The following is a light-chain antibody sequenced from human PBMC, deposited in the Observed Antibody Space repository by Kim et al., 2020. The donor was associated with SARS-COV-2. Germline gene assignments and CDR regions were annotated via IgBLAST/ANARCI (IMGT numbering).Light chain of an antibody. Sequence: GQSVTISCTGTSSDVGRYNSVSWYQQHPGKAPKLMISDVTDRPSGVPDRFSGFKSGNTASLTISGLQAEDEADYYYCSYAGRYTWIFGGGTQLTVL. CDR3: CSYAGRYTWI. CDR2: DVT. J-gene: IGLJ2*01. CDR1: SSDVGRYNS. V-gene: IGLV2-11*03.